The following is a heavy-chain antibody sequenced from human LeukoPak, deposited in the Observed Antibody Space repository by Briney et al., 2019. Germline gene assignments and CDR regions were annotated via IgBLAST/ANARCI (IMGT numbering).Heavy chain of an antibody. D-gene: IGHD6-19*01. Sequence: SQTLSLTCTVSGGSISSGSYYWSWIRQPAGKGLEWIGRIYTSGSTNYNPSLKSRVTISVDTSKNQFSLKLSSVTAADTAVYYCARGRQWLVPYYFDYWGQGTLVTVSS. CDR2: IYTSGST. J-gene: IGHJ4*02. V-gene: IGHV4-61*02. CDR1: GGSISSGSYY. CDR3: ARGRQWLVPYYFDY.